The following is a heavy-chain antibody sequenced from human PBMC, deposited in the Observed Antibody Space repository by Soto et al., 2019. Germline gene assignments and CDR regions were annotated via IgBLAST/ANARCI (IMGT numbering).Heavy chain of an antibody. J-gene: IGHJ5*02. Sequence: EVQLVESGGGLVQPGGSLRLSCAASGFTFSSYSMNWVRQAPGKGLEWVSYISSSSRTIYCADSVKGRFTISSDNAKNSLYLQMNSLRAEATAVYYCAREWDGDGYNSGWFDPWGQGTLVTVSS. D-gene: IGHD5-12*01. CDR3: AREWDGDGYNSGWFDP. V-gene: IGHV3-48*01. CDR1: GFTFSSYS. CDR2: ISSSSRTI.